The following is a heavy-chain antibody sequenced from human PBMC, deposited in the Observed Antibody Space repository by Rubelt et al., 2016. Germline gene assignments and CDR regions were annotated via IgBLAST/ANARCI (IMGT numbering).Heavy chain of an antibody. J-gene: IGHJ3*02. Sequence: QVQLVQSGAEVKKSGASVKVSCKASGYTFSKYGISWVRQAPGQGLEWMGWISVNSGDTKYAQKLQGRVTRTPDTSTSTAYVGLPSLGSYDTAVYSCARATNWNYAFDIWGQGTMVTVSS. V-gene: IGHV1-18*01. CDR3: ARATNWNYAFDI. D-gene: IGHD1-7*01. CDR2: ISVNSGDT. CDR1: GYTFSKYG.